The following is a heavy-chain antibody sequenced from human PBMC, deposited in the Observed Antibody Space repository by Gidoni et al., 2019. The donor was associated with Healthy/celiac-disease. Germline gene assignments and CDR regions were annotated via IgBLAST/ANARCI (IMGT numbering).Heavy chain of an antibody. Sequence: QVQLPQWGAGLLKPSAPLSPPCPVFGGSFSGYYWSGIRQPPGKGLEWIGEINHSGSTNYNPSLKSRVTISVDTSKNQFSLKLSSVTAADTAVYYCASESLAITFGGVIVNGSFWGQGTLVTVSS. D-gene: IGHD3-16*02. CDR3: ASESLAITFGGVIVNGSF. CDR2: INHSGST. V-gene: IGHV4-34*01. J-gene: IGHJ4*02. CDR1: GGSFSGYY.